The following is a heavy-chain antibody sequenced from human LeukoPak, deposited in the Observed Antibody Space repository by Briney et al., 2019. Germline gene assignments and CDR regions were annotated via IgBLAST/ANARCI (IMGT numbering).Heavy chain of an antibody. Sequence: SETLSLTCAVYGGSFSGYYWSWLRQPPGKGLEWIGEINHSGSTNYNPSLKSRVTISVDTSKNQVSLKLSSVTAADTAVYYCARGGGCSGGSCYYMDVWGEGTTVTVSS. CDR3: ARGGGCSGGSCYYMDV. CDR1: GGSFSGYY. CDR2: INHSGST. J-gene: IGHJ6*03. D-gene: IGHD2-15*01. V-gene: IGHV4-34*01.